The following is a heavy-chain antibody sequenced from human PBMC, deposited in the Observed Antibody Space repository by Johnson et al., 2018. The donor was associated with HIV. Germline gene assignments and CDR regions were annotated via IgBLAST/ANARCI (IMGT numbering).Heavy chain of an antibody. V-gene: IGHV3-11*04. Sequence: QVQLVESGGGLVKPGGSLRLSCAASGFSFSDYFMSWIRQAPGKGLECISYISSSGTTIYYTDSVKGRFTISRDNAKTSLYLQLNSLRAEDTSLYYCAKTTRGNWGSCFDIWGRGTMVTVSS. J-gene: IGHJ3*02. CDR3: AKTTRGNWGSCFDI. CDR1: GFSFSDYF. CDR2: ISSSGTTI. D-gene: IGHD7-27*01.